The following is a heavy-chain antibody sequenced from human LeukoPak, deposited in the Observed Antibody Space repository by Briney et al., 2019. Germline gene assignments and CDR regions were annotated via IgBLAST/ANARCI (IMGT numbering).Heavy chain of an antibody. CDR2: IRYVGSNK. CDR1: GFTFSNYG. Sequence: GGPLRLSCAASGFTFSNYGMHWVRQAPGKGLEWVAVIRYVGSNKYYADSVKGRFTISRDNSKNTLYLQMNSLRAEDTAVYYCARDPCSGGSCYFMDVWGQGTTVTVS. J-gene: IGHJ6*03. D-gene: IGHD2-15*01. V-gene: IGHV3-33*01. CDR3: ARDPCSGGSCYFMDV.